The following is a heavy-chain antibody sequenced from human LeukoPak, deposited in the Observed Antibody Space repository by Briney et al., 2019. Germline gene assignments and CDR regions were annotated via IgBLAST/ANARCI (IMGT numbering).Heavy chain of an antibody. J-gene: IGHJ4*02. CDR2: INPSGGST. D-gene: IGHD5-18*01. CDR3: AKGLWGYSYGWDDY. V-gene: IGHV1-46*01. Sequence: GASVKVSCKASGYTFTNYYIHWVRQAPGQGLECMGIINPSGGSTSYAQKFQGRVTMTRDMSTSTVYMELNSLRAEDTAVYYCAKGLWGYSYGWDDYWGQGTLVTVSS. CDR1: GYTFTNYY.